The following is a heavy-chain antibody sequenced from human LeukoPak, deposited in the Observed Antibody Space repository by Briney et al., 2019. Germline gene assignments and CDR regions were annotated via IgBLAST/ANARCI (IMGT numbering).Heavy chain of an antibody. D-gene: IGHD2-2*01. CDR3: ARVRVVPLAMHAFDI. Sequence: SETLSLTCTVSGYSISSGYFWGWIRQPPEKGLEWIGSMYHSGSTYYNPSLKSRVTISVDTSTNQFSLKLSSVTAADTAVYYCARVRVVPLAMHAFDIWGQGTMVTVSS. V-gene: IGHV4-38-2*02. CDR2: MYHSGST. J-gene: IGHJ3*02. CDR1: GYSISSGYF.